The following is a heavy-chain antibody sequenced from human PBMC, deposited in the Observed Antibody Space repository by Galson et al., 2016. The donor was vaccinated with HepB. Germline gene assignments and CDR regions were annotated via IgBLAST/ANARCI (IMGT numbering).Heavy chain of an antibody. D-gene: IGHD1-1*01. V-gene: IGHV3-30*18. J-gene: IGHJ6*02. CDR3: AKDVWRGCGTDYYGMDV. Sequence: SLRLSCAAYGFTFSSYGTHWVRQAPGKGLEWVAVISYDGSEKYYADSVKGRFTISRDNSKNTLYLQMSSLRAEDTAVYYCAKDVWRGCGTDYYGMDVWGQGTTVAVSS. CDR2: ISYDGSEK. CDR1: GFTFSSYG.